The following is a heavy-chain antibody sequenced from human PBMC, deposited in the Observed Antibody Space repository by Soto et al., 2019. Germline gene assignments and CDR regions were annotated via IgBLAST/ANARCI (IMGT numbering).Heavy chain of an antibody. J-gene: IGHJ4*01. CDR2: MYNSGPS. Sequence: QVQLQEAGPGLLKPSQTLSLTCSVSGGSISSGTYYWSWIRHRPGKGLQWIGYMYNSGPSSYSPSLKSRSVLSVDTSKNQFSLKLTSVTAADTATYFCPRRLSGSSALDFWGLGILVTVSS. CDR3: PRRLSGSSALDF. CDR1: GGSISSGTYY. D-gene: IGHD2-15*01. V-gene: IGHV4-31*06.